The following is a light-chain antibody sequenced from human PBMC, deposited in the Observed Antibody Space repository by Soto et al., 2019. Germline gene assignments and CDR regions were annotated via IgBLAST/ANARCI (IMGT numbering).Light chain of an antibody. Sequence: QSALTQPASVSGSPGQSITISCTGTSSDVGGYNYVSWYQQHPGKAPKLMIYEVSNRPSGVSNRLSGSKSGNTASLTISGLQAEDEADYYCSSYTSSSTPHYVFGTGTKLTVL. CDR3: SSYTSSSTPHYV. CDR2: EVS. CDR1: SSDVGGYNY. J-gene: IGLJ1*01. V-gene: IGLV2-14*01.